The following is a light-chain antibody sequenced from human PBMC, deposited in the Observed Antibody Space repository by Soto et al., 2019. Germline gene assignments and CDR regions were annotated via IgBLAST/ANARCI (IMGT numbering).Light chain of an antibody. CDR3: QSYDTSLSAYYV. J-gene: IGLJ1*01. CDR2: GNT. Sequence: QSVLTQPPSVSGAPGQRVTISCTGSNSNIGAGYDVHWYQQLPGTAPKLLIFGNTNRPSGVPDRFSGSKSGTSASLAITGLQAEDEADYYCQSYDTSLSAYYVFGTGTKLTVL. V-gene: IGLV1-40*01. CDR1: NSNIGAGYD.